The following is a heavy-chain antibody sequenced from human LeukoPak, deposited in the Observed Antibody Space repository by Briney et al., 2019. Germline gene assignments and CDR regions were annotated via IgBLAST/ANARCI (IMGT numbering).Heavy chain of an antibody. CDR3: ARVATLRGDFWSGYEYYYYMDV. D-gene: IGHD3-3*01. J-gene: IGHJ6*03. CDR2: IKQDGSEK. V-gene: IGHV3-7*01. Sequence: PGGSLRLSCAASGFTFSNYWMSWARQAPGKGLEWVANIKQDGSEKYYVDPVKGRFTISRDNAKNSLYLQMNSLRAEDTAVYYCARVATLRGDFWSGYEYYYYMDVWGKGTTVTVSS. CDR1: GFTFSNYW.